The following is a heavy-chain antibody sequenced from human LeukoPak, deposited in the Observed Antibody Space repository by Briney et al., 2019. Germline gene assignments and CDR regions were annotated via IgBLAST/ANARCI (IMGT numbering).Heavy chain of an antibody. D-gene: IGHD2-2*01. CDR1: GGSFSGYY. V-gene: IGHV4-34*01. CDR3: ARRFGSTSLTRYFQH. J-gene: IGHJ1*01. Sequence: SETLSLTCAVYGGSFSGYYWSWIRQPPGKGLEWIGEINHSGSTNYNPSLKSRVTISVDTSKNLFSLKLSSVTAADTAVYYCARRFGSTSLTRYFQHWGQGTLVTVSS. CDR2: INHSGST.